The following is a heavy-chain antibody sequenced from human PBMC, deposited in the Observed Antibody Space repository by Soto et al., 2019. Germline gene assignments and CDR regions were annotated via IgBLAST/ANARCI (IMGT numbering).Heavy chain of an antibody. Sequence: PSETLSLTCTVSGGSISSGGYYWSWIRQHPGKGLEWIGYIYYSGSTYYNPSLKSRVTISVDTSKNQFSLKLSSVTAADTAVYYCARWASAMALFDYWGQGTLVTVSP. CDR3: ARWASAMALFDY. CDR2: IYYSGST. D-gene: IGHD5-18*01. J-gene: IGHJ4*02. CDR1: GGSISSGGYY. V-gene: IGHV4-31*03.